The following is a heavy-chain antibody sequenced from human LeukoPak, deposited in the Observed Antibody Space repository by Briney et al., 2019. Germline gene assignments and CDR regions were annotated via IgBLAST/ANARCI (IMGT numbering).Heavy chain of an antibody. CDR3: VRDLGRFDS. CDR1: GGSISGYN. CDR2: IYSSGST. J-gene: IGHJ5*01. V-gene: IGHV4-4*07. Sequence: PSETLSLTCTVSGGSISGYNWSWIRQPAGKGLEWIGRIYSSGSTNYTPSLKSRVSMSVDTSQTQFSLRVTSVTAADTAVYFCVRDLGRFDSWGQGALVLVSS.